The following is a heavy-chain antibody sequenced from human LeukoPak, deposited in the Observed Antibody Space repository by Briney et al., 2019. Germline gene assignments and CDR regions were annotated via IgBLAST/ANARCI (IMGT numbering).Heavy chain of an antibody. Sequence: GGSLRLSCAASGFTFSSYSMNWVRQAPGKGLEWVSSISSSSSYIYYADSVKGRFTISRDNAKNSLYLQMNSLRAEDTAAYYCARDRGDYVWGSYRPDAFDMWGQGSTVSVSS. D-gene: IGHD3-16*02. CDR1: GFTFSSYS. CDR3: ARDRGDYVWGSYRPDAFDM. V-gene: IGHV3-21*01. J-gene: IGHJ3*02. CDR2: ISSSSSYI.